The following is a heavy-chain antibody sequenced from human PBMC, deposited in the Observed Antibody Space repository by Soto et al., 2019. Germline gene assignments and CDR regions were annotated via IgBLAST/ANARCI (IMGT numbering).Heavy chain of an antibody. CDR1: GFTFSSYT. D-gene: IGHD1-1*01. CDR3: ARQMYPPENELWDH. J-gene: IGHJ4*02. V-gene: IGHV3-48*01. Sequence: GGSLRLSCAASGFTFSSYTMNWVRQSPGNGLKWITYTSLSSSTIFYAETVKGRFTIARDNAKNSLYLQMKRLRAEDKAVYYCARQMYPPENELWDHWGQGTLVTVRS. CDR2: TSLSSSTI.